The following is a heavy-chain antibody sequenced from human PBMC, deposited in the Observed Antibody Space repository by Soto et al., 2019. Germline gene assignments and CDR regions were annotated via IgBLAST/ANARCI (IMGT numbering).Heavy chain of an antibody. CDR3: ASTGAQFYFDY. CDR2: ISAYNGNT. CDR1: GYTFTRYG. Sequence: GASVKVSCKASGYTFTRYGFIWVRQAPGQGLEWMGWISAYNGNTNYAQKLQGRVTMTTDTSTSTAYMELRSLRSDDTAVYYCASTGAQFYFDYWGQGALVTSPQ. J-gene: IGHJ4*02. V-gene: IGHV1-18*01.